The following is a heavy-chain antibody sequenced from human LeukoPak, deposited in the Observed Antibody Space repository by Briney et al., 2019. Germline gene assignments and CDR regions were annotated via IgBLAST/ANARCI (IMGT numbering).Heavy chain of an antibody. J-gene: IGHJ2*01. CDR2: IYYSGST. V-gene: IGHV4-31*03. CDR1: GGSISSGGYY. Sequence: SQTLSLTCTVSGGSISSGGYYWSWIRQHPGKGLEWIGYIYYSGSTYYNPSLKSRVTISVDTSKNQFSLKLSSVTAADTAVYYCARELQLGHTGWYFDLWGRGTLATVSS. D-gene: IGHD1/OR15-1a*01. CDR3: ARELQLGHTGWYFDL.